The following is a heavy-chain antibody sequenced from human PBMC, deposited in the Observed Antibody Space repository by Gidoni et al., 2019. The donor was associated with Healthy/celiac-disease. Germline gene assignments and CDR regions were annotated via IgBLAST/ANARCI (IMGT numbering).Heavy chain of an antibody. CDR3: ARDRPTTTGIAAAFDY. D-gene: IGHD6-13*01. J-gene: IGHJ4*02. Sequence: EVQLVESGGGLVKPGGCLRLSCAASGFTFSSYSMNWVRQAPGKGLAWVSSISSSSSYIYYADSVKGRFTISRDNAKNSLYLQMTSLRAEDTAVYYCARDRPTTTGIAAAFDYWGQGTLVTVSS. CDR2: ISSSSSYI. CDR1: GFTFSSYS. V-gene: IGHV3-21*01.